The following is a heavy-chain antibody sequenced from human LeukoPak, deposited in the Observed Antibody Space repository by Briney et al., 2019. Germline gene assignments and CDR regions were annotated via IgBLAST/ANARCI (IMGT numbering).Heavy chain of an antibody. Sequence: PAVPVTLPCTVWGGSITTSSHSWRWICQPTGKGLGRIARMYFSGSAYYNPSPKSRATISVDASKTQSSLKLRSVTAADTAVYYCARHEGIFGVVIIDYWGQGTLVTVSS. CDR2: MYFSGSA. J-gene: IGHJ4*02. V-gene: IGHV4-39*01. CDR1: GGSITTSSHS. CDR3: ARHEGIFGVVIIDY. D-gene: IGHD3-3*01.